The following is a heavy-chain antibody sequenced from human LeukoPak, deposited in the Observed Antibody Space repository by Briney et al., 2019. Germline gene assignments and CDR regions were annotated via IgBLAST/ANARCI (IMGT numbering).Heavy chain of an antibody. V-gene: IGHV4-4*09. D-gene: IGHD4-23*01. CDR2: IYTSGST. J-gene: IGHJ3*02. CDR1: GGSISSYY. Sequence: PSETLSLTCTVSGGSISSYYWSWIRQPPGKGLEWIGYIYTSGSTNYNPSLKSRVTISVDTSKNQFSLKLSSVTAADTAVHYCARPLLYGGNPHDAFDIWGQGTMVTVSS. CDR3: ARPLLYGGNPHDAFDI.